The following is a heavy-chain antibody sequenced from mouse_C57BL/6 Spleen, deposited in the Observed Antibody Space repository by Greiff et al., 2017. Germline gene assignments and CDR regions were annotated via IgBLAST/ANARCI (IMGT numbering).Heavy chain of an antibody. Sequence: QLKQSGPELVKPGASVKISCKASGYSFTDYNMNWVKQSNGKSLEWVGLINPNYGTTSYNQKFKGKATLTVDQSSSTAYMQLNSLTSEDSAVYYCARGEEILPGAMDYWGQGTSVTVSS. V-gene: IGHV1-39*01. D-gene: IGHD2-10*01. J-gene: IGHJ4*01. CDR1: GYSFTDYN. CDR3: ARGEEILPGAMDY. CDR2: INPNYGTT.